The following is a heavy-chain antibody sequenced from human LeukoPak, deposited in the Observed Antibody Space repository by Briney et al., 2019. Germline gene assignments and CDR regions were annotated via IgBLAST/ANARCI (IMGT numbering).Heavy chain of an antibody. CDR3: AKGYCSGGSCYYYFDY. Sequence: GGSLRLSCEASGFTFSNYAMSWVRQAPGKGLEWVSAISGSGGSTYYADSVKGRFTISRDNSKNTLYLQMNSLRAEDTAVYYCAKGYCSGGSCYYYFDYWGQGTLVTVSS. D-gene: IGHD2-15*01. V-gene: IGHV3-23*01. CDR1: GFTFSNYA. CDR2: ISGSGGST. J-gene: IGHJ4*02.